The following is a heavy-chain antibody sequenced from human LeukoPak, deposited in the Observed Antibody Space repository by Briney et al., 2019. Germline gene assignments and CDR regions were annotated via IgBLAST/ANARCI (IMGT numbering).Heavy chain of an antibody. J-gene: IGHJ4*02. CDR1: GLTFSRRW. CDR2: IKEDGSQK. D-gene: IGHD3-10*01. V-gene: IGHV3-7*03. CDR3: AGDRGYLQFDY. Sequence: GGSLRLSCSASGLTFSRRWMSWVRQTPGKGLEWMANIKEDGSQKYYADSVMGRFTVSRDNAENSLYLQLNSLRAEDTAMYYCAGDRGYLQFDYWGQGTLVTVSS.